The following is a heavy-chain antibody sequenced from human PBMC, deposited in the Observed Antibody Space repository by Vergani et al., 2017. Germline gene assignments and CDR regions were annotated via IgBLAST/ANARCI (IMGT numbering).Heavy chain of an antibody. D-gene: IGHD6-19*01. Sequence: EVPLVQSGAEVKKPGESLRISCKGSGYSFTSYWISWVRQMPGKGLEWMGRIDPSDSYTNYSPSFQGHVTISADKSISTAYLQWSSLKASDTAMYYCARQVAVAGKWWGPYYYYGMDVWGQGTMVTVSS. CDR1: GYSFTSYW. J-gene: IGHJ6*02. CDR3: ARQVAVAGKWWGPYYYYGMDV. V-gene: IGHV5-10-1*01. CDR2: IDPSDSYT.